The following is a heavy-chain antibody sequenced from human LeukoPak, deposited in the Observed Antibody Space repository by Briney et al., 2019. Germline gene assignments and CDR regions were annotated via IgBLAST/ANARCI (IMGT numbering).Heavy chain of an antibody. J-gene: IGHJ4*02. CDR2: INPSGGST. CDR1: GYTFTSYY. V-gene: IGHV1-46*01. D-gene: IGHD3-10*01. CDR3: ARDYYGSGSSPDF. Sequence: ASVKVSCKASGYTFTSYYMHWVRQAPGQGLEWMGIINPSGGSTNYAQKFQGRVTMTGDTSTSTVYMELSSLRSEDTGVYYCARDYYGSGSSPDFWGQGTLVTVSS.